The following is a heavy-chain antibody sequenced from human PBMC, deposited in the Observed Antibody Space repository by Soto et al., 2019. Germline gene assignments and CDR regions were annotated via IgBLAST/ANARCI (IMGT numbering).Heavy chain of an antibody. V-gene: IGHV1-69*01. CDR1: GGTFSSYA. CDR2: IIPIFGTA. CDR3: AGTANHQEGYYYYYYGMDV. Sequence: QVQLVQSGAEVKKPGSSVKVSCKASGGTFSSYAMSWVRQAPGQGLEWMGGIIPIFGTANYAQKFQGRVTITADESTSTAYMELSSLRSKDTAVYYCAGTANHQEGYYYYYYGMDVWGQGTTVTVSS. J-gene: IGHJ6*02.